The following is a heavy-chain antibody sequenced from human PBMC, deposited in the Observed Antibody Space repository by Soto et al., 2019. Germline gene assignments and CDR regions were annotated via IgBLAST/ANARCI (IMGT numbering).Heavy chain of an antibody. CDR1: GGSISSGGYY. V-gene: IGHV4-31*03. CDR2: IYYSGST. J-gene: IGHJ6*01. CDR3: ARDERRYYDFWSGYYPYYYYYGMDV. Sequence: QVQLQESGPGLVKPSQTLSLTCTVSGGSISSGGYYWSWIRQHPGKGLEWIGYIYYSGSTYYNPSLKSRVTISVDTSKNQFSLKLSSVTAADTAVYYCARDERRYYDFWSGYYPYYYYYGMDVW. D-gene: IGHD3-3*01.